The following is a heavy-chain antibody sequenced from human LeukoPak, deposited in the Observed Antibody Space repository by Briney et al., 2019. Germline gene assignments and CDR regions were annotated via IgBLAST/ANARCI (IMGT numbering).Heavy chain of an antibody. Sequence: GGSLRLSCAASGFTFSSYEMSWVRLAPGKGLEWVSYISSGASVIKYADSVKGRFTVSRGNAKNSLYLQLNSLRAEDTAIYYCAREITDTPDAFDIWGQGTMVTVSS. J-gene: IGHJ3*02. V-gene: IGHV3-48*03. CDR3: AREITDTPDAFDI. CDR2: ISSGASVI. D-gene: IGHD3-10*01. CDR1: GFTFSSYE.